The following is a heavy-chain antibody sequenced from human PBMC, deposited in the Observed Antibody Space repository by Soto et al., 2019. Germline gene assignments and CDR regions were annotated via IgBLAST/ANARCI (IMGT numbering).Heavy chain of an antibody. CDR2: IYYSGST. CDR3: ARAPTYDSSVLF. CDR1: GGSISSGGYY. J-gene: IGHJ4*02. Sequence: PSEPLSLTCTVSGGSISSGGYYWSWIRQHPGKGLEWIGYIYYSGSTYYNPSLKSRVTISVDTSKNQFSLKLSSVTAADTAVYYCARAPTYDSSVLFWGQGTLVTVSS. V-gene: IGHV4-31*03. D-gene: IGHD3-22*01.